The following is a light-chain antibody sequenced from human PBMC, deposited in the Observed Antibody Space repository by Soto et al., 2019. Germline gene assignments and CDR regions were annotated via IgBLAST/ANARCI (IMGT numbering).Light chain of an antibody. Sequence: DIQLTQSPSFLSASVGDRVTITCRASQGISSYLAWYQQKPGKAPKLLIYAASTLQSGVPSRFSGSGSGTEFNLTISSLQPENFATYYCQQLTSYPRTFGQGTKVDIK. CDR3: QQLTSYPRT. CDR2: AAS. J-gene: IGKJ1*01. CDR1: QGISSY. V-gene: IGKV1-9*01.